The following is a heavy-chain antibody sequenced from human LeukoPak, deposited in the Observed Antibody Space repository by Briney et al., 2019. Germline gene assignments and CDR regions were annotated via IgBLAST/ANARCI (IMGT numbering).Heavy chain of an antibody. CDR3: ARETSQKGAHYIGV. J-gene: IGHJ6*03. V-gene: IGHV4-39*07. CDR2: IYHSGTT. CDR1: GGSISSSSFY. D-gene: IGHD3-16*01. Sequence: SETLSLTCTVSGGSISSSSFYWDWTRQPPGKGREWSRSIYHSGTTYYNSSPKRRVTRTEDPSKNQLCLELSAVTAAATAAYYCARETSQKGAHYIGVWGKGTTVTISS.